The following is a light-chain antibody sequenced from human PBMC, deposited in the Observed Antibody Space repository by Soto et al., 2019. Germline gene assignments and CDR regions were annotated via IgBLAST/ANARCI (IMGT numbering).Light chain of an antibody. CDR1: QSVSSTY. CDR2: GAS. Sequence: ELVLTQSPGRLFLSPGERATLSCRASQSVSSTYLAWYQQKPGQAPRLLIYGASSRSTGIPDRFSGSGSGTDFTLTICRLEPEDFAVYYCQQYGSSAWTFGQGPKVDIK. J-gene: IGKJ1*01. V-gene: IGKV3-20*01. CDR3: QQYGSSAWT.